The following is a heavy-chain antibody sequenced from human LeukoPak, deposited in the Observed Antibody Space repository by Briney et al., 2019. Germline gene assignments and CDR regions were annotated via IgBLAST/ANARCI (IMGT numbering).Heavy chain of an antibody. CDR3: AKGARITIFGVADY. Sequence: GGSLRLSCAASGFTFSSYGMHWVRQAPGKGLEWVAFIRYDGSNKYYADSVKGRFTISRDNSKNTLYLQMNSLRAEDTAVYYCAKGARITIFGVADYWGQGTLVTVSS. J-gene: IGHJ4*02. V-gene: IGHV3-30*02. CDR1: GFTFSSYG. D-gene: IGHD3-3*01. CDR2: IRYDGSNK.